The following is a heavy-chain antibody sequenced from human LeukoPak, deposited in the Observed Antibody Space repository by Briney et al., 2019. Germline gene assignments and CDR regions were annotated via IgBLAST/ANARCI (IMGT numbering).Heavy chain of an antibody. CDR1: GGSINTGGYY. V-gene: IGHV4-61*08. D-gene: IGHD6-13*01. CDR3: ARQRIPAGGGAYYFDY. Sequence: SETLSLTCTVSGGSINTGGYYWSWIRQPPGKGLEWIGYIYYSGSTNYNPSLKSRVTISVDTSKNQFSLKLSSVTAADTAVYYCARQRIPAGGGAYYFDYWGQGTLVTVSS. J-gene: IGHJ4*02. CDR2: IYYSGST.